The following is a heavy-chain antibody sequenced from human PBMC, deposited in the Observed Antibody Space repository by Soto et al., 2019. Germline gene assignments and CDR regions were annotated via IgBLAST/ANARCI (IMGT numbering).Heavy chain of an antibody. CDR2: IYTSGTT. Sequence: QVQLQESGPGLVKPSETLSLTCTVSGGSISNYYWTWIRQPAGKGLEWIGRIYTSGTTSYNPSLKSRVTMSIDTSKNQFSLRLSSVTAADTALYYCARQRTYSSSWYDYWGQGTLVTVSS. CDR3: ARQRTYSSSWYDY. CDR1: GGSISNYY. J-gene: IGHJ4*02. V-gene: IGHV4-4*07. D-gene: IGHD6-13*01.